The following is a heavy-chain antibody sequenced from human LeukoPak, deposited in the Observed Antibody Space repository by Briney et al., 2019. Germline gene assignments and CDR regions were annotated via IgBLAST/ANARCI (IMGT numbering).Heavy chain of an antibody. V-gene: IGHV3-21*01. J-gene: IGHJ6*02. D-gene: IGHD3-22*01. Sequence: GGSLRLSCAASGFTFSNYAMNWVRQAPGKGLEWVSSISSNSNYIYYADSVKGRFTISRDNAKNSLYLQMNSLRAEDTAVYYCARIRDYYDSSGYSYGYYGMDVWGQGTTVTVSS. CDR1: GFTFSNYA. CDR3: ARIRDYYDSSGYSYGYYGMDV. CDR2: ISSNSNYI.